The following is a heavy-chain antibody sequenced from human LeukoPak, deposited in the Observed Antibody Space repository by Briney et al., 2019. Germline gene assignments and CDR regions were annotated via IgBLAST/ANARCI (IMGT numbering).Heavy chain of an antibody. V-gene: IGHV3-23*01. Sequence: PGASLRLSCAGSGFTFGIFNALAMSGVRQAPGKGLEWVCVISGSNDTTYYADSVRGRFTITRANSTDTMSLQMNSRRAEATAADYCASGRITGWYYFDTWGQGTLVTVSS. CDR1: GFTFGIFNALA. D-gene: IGHD3-16*01. J-gene: IGHJ4*02. CDR2: ISGSNDTT. CDR3: ASGRITGWYYFDT.